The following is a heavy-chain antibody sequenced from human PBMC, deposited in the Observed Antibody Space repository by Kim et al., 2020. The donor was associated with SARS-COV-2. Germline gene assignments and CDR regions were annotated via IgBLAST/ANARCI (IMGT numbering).Heavy chain of an antibody. J-gene: IGHJ4*02. CDR3: AKEQVAQLWLLFDY. D-gene: IGHD5-18*01. V-gene: IGHV3-30*18. CDR2: ISYDGSNK. Sequence: GGSLRLSCAASGFTFSSYGMHWVRQAPGKGLEWVAVISYDGSNKYYADSVKGRFTISRDNSKNTLYLQMNSLRAEDTAVYYCAKEQVAQLWLLFDYWGQGTLVTVSS. CDR1: GFTFSSYG.